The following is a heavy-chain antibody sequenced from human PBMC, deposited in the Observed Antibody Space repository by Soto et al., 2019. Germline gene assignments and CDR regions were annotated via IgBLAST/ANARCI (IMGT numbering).Heavy chain of an antibody. J-gene: IGHJ4*02. Sequence: GGSLRLSCTASGFTFGDYTMNWFRQAPGKGLEWVAFIRTTTNGGTTEYAASVKGRFAISRYDSKSIAYLQMNSLKIEDTAVYYCSTGDCSGGSCYSGLDYWGQGTLVTVSS. V-gene: IGHV3-49*03. CDR2: IRTTTNGGTT. CDR3: STGDCSGGSCYSGLDY. D-gene: IGHD2-15*01. CDR1: GFTFGDYT.